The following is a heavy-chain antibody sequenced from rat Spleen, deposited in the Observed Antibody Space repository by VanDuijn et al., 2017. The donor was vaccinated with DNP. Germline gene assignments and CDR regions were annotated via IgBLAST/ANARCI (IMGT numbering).Heavy chain of an antibody. Sequence: EVQLVESGGGLVQPGRSLKLSCAASGFTFSDYNMAWVRQAPKKGLEWVATISYDGSSTYYPDSVRGRFTISRDNAKNTLYLQMNSLKSEDTATYYCARGSGTYYWYFDFWAQEPWSPCPQ. CDR3: ARGSGTYYWYFDF. D-gene: IGHD5-1*01. CDR1: GFTFSDYN. J-gene: IGHJ1*01. CDR2: ISYDGSST. V-gene: IGHV5-7*01.